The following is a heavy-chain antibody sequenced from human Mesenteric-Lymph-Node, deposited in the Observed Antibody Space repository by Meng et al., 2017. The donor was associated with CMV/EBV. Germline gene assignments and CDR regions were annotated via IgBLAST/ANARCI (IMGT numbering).Heavy chain of an antibody. Sequence: SGYSFTNYWINWVRQMPGKGLEWMGRIDPGNSHTNYSPSFQGHVTMSVDKSITTAYLQWSSLKASDTAMYYCARLAYYGGNPTGADPWGQGTLVTVSS. V-gene: IGHV5-10-1*01. CDR1: GYSFTNYW. CDR3: ARLAYYGGNPTGADP. CDR2: IDPGNSHT. J-gene: IGHJ5*02. D-gene: IGHD4-23*01.